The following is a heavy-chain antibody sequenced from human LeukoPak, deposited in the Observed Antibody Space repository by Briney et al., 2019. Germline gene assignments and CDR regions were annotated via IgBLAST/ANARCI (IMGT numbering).Heavy chain of an antibody. D-gene: IGHD3-10*01. CDR2: ISWNSGSI. Sequence: PGRSLRLSCAASGFTFDDYAMHWVRQAPGKGLEWVSGISWNSGSIGYADSVKGRFTISRDNAKNSLYLQMNSLRAEDTAVYYCARIRITPLFIDYWGQGTLVTVSS. J-gene: IGHJ4*02. CDR1: GFTFDDYA. V-gene: IGHV3-9*01. CDR3: ARIRITPLFIDY.